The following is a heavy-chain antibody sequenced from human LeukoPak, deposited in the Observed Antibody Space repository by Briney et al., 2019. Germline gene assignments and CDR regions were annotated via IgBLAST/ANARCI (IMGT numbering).Heavy chain of an antibody. D-gene: IGHD2-2*01. CDR3: ARYCSSTSCYDFGYYYYYMDV. V-gene: IGHV4-59*02. Sequence: SETLSLTCTVSGGSVSSYYWSWIRQPPGEVLEWIGYIYYSGSTNYNPSLKSRVTISVDASKNQFSLKLSSVTAADTAVYYCARYCSSTSCYDFGYYYYYMDVWGKGTTVTVSS. CDR1: GGSVSSYY. J-gene: IGHJ6*03. CDR2: IYYSGST.